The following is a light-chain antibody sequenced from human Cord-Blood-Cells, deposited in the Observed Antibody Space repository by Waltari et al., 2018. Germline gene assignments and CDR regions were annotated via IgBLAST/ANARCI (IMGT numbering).Light chain of an antibody. V-gene: IGLV2-23*02. CDR2: EVS. CDR3: CSYAGSSTFYV. J-gene: IGLJ1*01. Sequence: QSALTQPASVSGSPGQSITTSCTGTSSDGGSYNLVSWYQQHPGKAPKLMIYEVSKRPSGVSNRFSGSKSGNTASLTISGLQAEDEADYYCCSYAGSSTFYVFGTGTKVTVL. CDR1: SSDGGSYNL.